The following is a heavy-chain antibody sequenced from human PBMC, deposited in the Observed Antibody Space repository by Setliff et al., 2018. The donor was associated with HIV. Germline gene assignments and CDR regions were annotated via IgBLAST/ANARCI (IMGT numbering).Heavy chain of an antibody. CDR1: GYTFTTYA. J-gene: IGHJ6*02. CDR3: ARNGGPYAGGALYYYYGMDV. V-gene: IGHV1-3*01. Sequence: ASVKVSCKASGYTFTTYAMHWVRQAPGQRLEWMGWINAGNGNKKYSQKFQGRVTITRDTSASTAYMELSSLRSGDTAVYYCARNGGPYAGGALYYYYGMDVWGQGTTVTVSS. D-gene: IGHD3-16*01. CDR2: INAGNGNK.